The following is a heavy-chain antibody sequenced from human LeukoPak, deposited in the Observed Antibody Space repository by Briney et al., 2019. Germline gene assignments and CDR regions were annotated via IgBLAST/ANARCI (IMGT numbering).Heavy chain of an antibody. D-gene: IGHD3-22*01. CDR1: VGAFSSYA. J-gene: IGHJ4*02. CDR3: ATVLYYYDSSGYLPY. CDR2: IIPILGIA. V-gene: IGHV1-69*04. Sequence: ASVKVSCKASVGAFSSYAISWVRQAPGQGLEWMGRIIPILGIANYAQKFQGRVTITADKSTSTAYMELSSLRSEDTAVYYCATVLYYYDSSGYLPYWGQGTLVTVSS.